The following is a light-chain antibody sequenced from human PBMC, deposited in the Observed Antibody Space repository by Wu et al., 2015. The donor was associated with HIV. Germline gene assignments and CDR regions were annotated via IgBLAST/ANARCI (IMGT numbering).Light chain of an antibody. CDR2: AAS. CDR1: QGISSS. V-gene: IGKV1-9*01. J-gene: IGKJ2*01. Sequence: DIQLTQSPSFLSASVGDRITITCWASQGISSSLAWYQQEPGKAPKLLIYAASTLQSGVPSRFSGSGSGTEFTLTISSLQPEDFATYYCLQLNSYPPYTFGQGTKLEIK. CDR3: LQLNSYPPYT.